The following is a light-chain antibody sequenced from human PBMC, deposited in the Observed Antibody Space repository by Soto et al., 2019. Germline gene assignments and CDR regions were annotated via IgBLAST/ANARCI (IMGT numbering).Light chain of an antibody. J-gene: IGKJ4*01. CDR3: QQSNSLPLT. CDR2: AAS. CDR1: QGISSR. Sequence: DIQMTQSPSSVSASVGDRVTIHCRASQGISSRLAWYQQKPGKAPNLLIYAASSLQSGVPSRFSGSGSETDFTITIGSLQPEAFATYYCQQSNSLPLTFGGGTKVEIK. V-gene: IGKV1-12*01.